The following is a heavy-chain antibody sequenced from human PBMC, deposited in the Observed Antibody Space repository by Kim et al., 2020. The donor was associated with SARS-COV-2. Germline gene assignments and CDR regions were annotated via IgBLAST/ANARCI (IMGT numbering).Heavy chain of an antibody. CDR3: ARVFFPRYCGGDCYSYYFDY. J-gene: IGHJ4*02. CDR2: IIPILGIA. Sequence: SVKVSCKASGGTFSSYAISWVRQAPGQGREWMGRIIPILGIANYAQKFQGRVTITADKSTSTAYMELSSLRSEDTAVYYCARVFFPRYCGGDCYSYYFDYWGQGTLVTVSS. D-gene: IGHD2-21*02. V-gene: IGHV1-69*04. CDR1: GGTFSSYA.